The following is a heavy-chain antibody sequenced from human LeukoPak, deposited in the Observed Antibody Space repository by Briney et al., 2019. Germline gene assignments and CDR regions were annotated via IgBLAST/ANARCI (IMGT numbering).Heavy chain of an antibody. Sequence: GGSLRLSCAASGFTFSSYWMRWVRHATGKGLVWVSRINSDGSSTGNADSVKGRFTISRDNVKNTVYLQMNSLRAEDTAVYYCGRLRSGWSSLSDYWGQGTQVTVSS. D-gene: IGHD6-19*01. CDR3: GRLRSGWSSLSDY. CDR2: INSDGSST. CDR1: GFTFSSYW. V-gene: IGHV3-74*01. J-gene: IGHJ4*02.